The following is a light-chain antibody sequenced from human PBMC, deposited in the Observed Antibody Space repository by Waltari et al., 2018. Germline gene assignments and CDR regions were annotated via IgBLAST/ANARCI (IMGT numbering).Light chain of an antibody. CDR1: SSDVGAYNY. V-gene: IGLV2-14*03. CDR2: DVS. J-gene: IGLJ2*01. CDR3: SSYISSGTLEL. Sequence: QSALTQPASVSGSPGQSITISCTGTSSDVGAYNYVSWYQQHPGKAPKLMIFDVSNRPSGVSNRFSGSKSGNTASLTISGLQAEDEAGYYCSSYISSGTLELFGGGTSLTVL.